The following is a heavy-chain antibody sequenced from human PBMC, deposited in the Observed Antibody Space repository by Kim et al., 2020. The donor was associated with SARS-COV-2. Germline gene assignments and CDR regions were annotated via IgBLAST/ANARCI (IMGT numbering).Heavy chain of an antibody. CDR3: AKDLWDIAAAGTSHYYYYAMDV. CDR2: LSGSGGST. V-gene: IGHV3-23*01. Sequence: GGSLRLSCAASGFTFENYAVSWVRQAPGKGLEWVSTLSGSGGSTYYADSVKGRFTISRDNSKNTLYLHMNSLRAEDTAVYYCAKDLWDIAAAGTSHYYYYAMDVWGQGTAVAVSS. CDR1: GFTFENYA. J-gene: IGHJ6*02. D-gene: IGHD6-13*01.